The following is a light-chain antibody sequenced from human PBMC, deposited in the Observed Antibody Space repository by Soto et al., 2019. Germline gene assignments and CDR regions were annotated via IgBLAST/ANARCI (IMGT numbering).Light chain of an antibody. J-gene: IGLJ1*01. CDR2: EVV. CDR1: KNVIGVYDF. CDR3: KSYAGSNTYV. Sequence: QPALTQPPSASGSPGQPVTISCTGTKNVIGVYDFVSWYQHHPGKAPRLIIYEVVQRPSGVPDRFSGSKSGNTASLTVSGLQAADEADYFCKSYAGSNTYVFGSGTKGTVL. V-gene: IGLV2-8*01.